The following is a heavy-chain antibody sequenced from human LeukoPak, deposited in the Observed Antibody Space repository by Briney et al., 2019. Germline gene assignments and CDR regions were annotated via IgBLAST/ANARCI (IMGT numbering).Heavy chain of an antibody. CDR2: IDTSSIT. CDR3: ESEDARRTYPFAC. CDR1: GYTHSSGY. Sequence: GGSETLFCTPCGYTHSSGYIRWPRQAPGEGPEWDSLIDTSSITHYDADVRSVQIISRDNCKSTLYIQTDSQTAEDPAISYCESEDARRTYPFACGGQGTLVTVSS. J-gene: IGHJ4*02. V-gene: IGHV3-66*01.